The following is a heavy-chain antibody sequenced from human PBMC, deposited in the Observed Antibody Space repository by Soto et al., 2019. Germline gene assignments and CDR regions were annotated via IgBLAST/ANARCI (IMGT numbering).Heavy chain of an antibody. V-gene: IGHV1-18*01. CDR2: ISAHNGNT. Sequence: QVHLVQSGAEVKKPGASVKVSCKASGYTFTSYGITWVRQAPGQGLEWMGWISAHNGNTDYAPKPQGRVIVTRATSTSTAYMELTSLISAATAVYYCARGRDGDYWGQGALVTVSS. J-gene: IGHJ4*02. D-gene: IGHD6-6*01. CDR3: ARGRDGDY. CDR1: GYTFTSYG.